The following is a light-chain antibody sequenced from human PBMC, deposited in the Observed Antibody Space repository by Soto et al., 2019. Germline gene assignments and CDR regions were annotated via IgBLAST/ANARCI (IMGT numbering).Light chain of an antibody. CDR1: ESVSSSY. V-gene: IGKV3-20*01. CDR3: QQYDYWPRT. Sequence: EIVLTQSPGTLSLSPGERATLSCRASESVSSSYLAWYQQRPGQAPRLLVYHTSNRATGIPDRFSASGSGTDFTLTISSLQSEDFAVYYCQQYDYWPRTFGQGTKVDIK. J-gene: IGKJ1*01. CDR2: HTS.